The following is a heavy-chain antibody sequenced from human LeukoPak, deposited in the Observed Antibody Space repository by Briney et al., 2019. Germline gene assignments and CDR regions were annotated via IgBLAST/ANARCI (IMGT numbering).Heavy chain of an antibody. CDR2: ICAYNGNT. J-gene: IGHJ3*02. D-gene: IGHD6-19*01. Sequence: ASVKVSCKASGYTFTSYGISWVRQAPGQGLEWMGWICAYNGNTNYAQKLQGRVTMTTDTSTSTAYMELRSLRSDDTAVYYCAREAVAGTFFDAFDIWGQGTMVTVSS. CDR3: AREAVAGTFFDAFDI. CDR1: GYTFTSYG. V-gene: IGHV1-18*01.